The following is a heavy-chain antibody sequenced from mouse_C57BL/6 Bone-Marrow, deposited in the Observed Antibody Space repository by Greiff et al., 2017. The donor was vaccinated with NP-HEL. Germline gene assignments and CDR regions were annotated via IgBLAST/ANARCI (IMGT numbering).Heavy chain of an antibody. J-gene: IGHJ3*01. Sequence: EVHLVESGGGLVKPGGSLKLSCAASGFTFSSYAMSWVRQTPEKRLEWVATISDGGSYTYYPDNVKGRFTISRDNDKNNLYLQMSHLKSEDTAMYYCARDRWVFAYWGQGTLVTVSA. CDR1: GFTFSSYA. D-gene: IGHD1-1*02. CDR2: ISDGGSYT. CDR3: ARDRWVFAY. V-gene: IGHV5-4*01.